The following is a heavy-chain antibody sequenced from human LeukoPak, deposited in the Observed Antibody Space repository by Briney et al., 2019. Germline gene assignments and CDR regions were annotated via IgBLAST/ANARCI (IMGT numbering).Heavy chain of an antibody. CDR3: ARGSVGTPPPFAD. V-gene: IGHV3-74*01. Sequence: GGSLRLPCAASGFSFTNYWMHWVRQAPGKGLVWVSHINSDGSATRYADSVKGRFTISRDNAMNTLYLQMNSLRGEDTAVYYCARGSVGTPPPFADWGQGTPVVVSS. CDR2: INSDGSAT. CDR1: GFSFTNYW. D-gene: IGHD2-15*01. J-gene: IGHJ4*02.